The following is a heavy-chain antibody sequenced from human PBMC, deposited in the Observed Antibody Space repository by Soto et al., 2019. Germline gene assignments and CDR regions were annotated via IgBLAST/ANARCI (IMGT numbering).Heavy chain of an antibody. V-gene: IGHV1-3*01. CDR2: INAGNGNT. J-gene: IGHJ4*02. D-gene: IGHD6-13*01. Sequence: GASVKVSCKASGYTFTSYAMHWVRKAPGQGLEWMGWINAGNGNTKYSQKFQGRVTITRDTSASTAYMELSSLRSEDTAVYYCARVERAAAGTPFDYWGQGTLVTVSS. CDR1: GYTFTSYA. CDR3: ARVERAAAGTPFDY.